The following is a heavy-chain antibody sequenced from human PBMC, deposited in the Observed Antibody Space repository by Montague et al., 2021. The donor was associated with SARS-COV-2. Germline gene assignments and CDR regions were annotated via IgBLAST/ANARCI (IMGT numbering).Heavy chain of an antibody. CDR3: ARVPSSSWYSGIDY. CDR2: INHSGST. CDR1: GGSFSGYY. Sequence: SETLSLTCAVYGGSFSGYYWSWIRQPPGKGLEWIGEINHSGSTNYNPSLKSRVTISVDTSKNQFSLKLSSVTAADTAVYYCARVPSSSWYSGIDYWGQGTLVTVSS. J-gene: IGHJ4*02. V-gene: IGHV4-34*01. D-gene: IGHD6-13*01.